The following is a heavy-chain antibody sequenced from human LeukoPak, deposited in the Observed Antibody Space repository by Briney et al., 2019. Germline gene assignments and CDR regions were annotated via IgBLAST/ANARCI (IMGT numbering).Heavy chain of an antibody. V-gene: IGHV1-2*02. J-gene: IGHJ4*02. CDR2: FNPNSGGT. Sequence: ASVKVSCKASGYTFTNYYMHWLRQPPGQGLEWMGWFNPNSGGTNYAQKFQGRVTMTRDTSISTAYMDLSRLGSDDTAVYYCARDGALDYWGQGTLVTVSS. CDR3: ARDGALDY. CDR1: GYTFTNYY. D-gene: IGHD3-16*01.